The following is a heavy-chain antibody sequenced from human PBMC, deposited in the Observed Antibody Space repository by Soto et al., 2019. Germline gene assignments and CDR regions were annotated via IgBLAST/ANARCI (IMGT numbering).Heavy chain of an antibody. CDR1: AFTFRSYA. CDR3: ARGDVWFGGYSEIPCLHM. Sequence: QVQLVESWGGVVQPGMSLRLSCAASAFTFRSYAMNWVRQAPGKGLEWVALISFDAGDKYYADFVKGRFTISRDNSKNMLYLQMGSLRTEDTAVYFCARGDVWFGGYSEIPCLHMCGHGKMVTVAS. D-gene: IGHD3-22*01. V-gene: IGHV3-30*04. CDR2: ISFDAGDK. J-gene: IGHJ3*02.